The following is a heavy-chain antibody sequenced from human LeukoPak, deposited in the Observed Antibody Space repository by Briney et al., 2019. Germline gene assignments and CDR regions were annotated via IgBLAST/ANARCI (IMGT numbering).Heavy chain of an antibody. J-gene: IGHJ3*02. D-gene: IGHD3-22*01. CDR3: ARGPYSYDSSGAFDI. CDR1: GYSISSGYY. Sequence: PSETLSLTCTVSGYSISSGYYWGWIRQPPGKGLEWIGSIYHSGSTYYNPSLKSRVTVSVDTSKNQFSLKLSSVTAADTAVYFCARGPYSYDSSGAFDIWGQGTMVTVSS. CDR2: IYHSGST. V-gene: IGHV4-38-2*02.